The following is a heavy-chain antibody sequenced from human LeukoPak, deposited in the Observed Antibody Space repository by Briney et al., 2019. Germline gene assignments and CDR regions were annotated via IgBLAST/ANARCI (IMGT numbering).Heavy chain of an antibody. CDR1: GFTFSSYG. CDR2: IRYDGSNK. V-gene: IGHV3-30*02. Sequence: GGSLRLSCAASGFTFSSYGMHWVRQAPGKGLEWVAFIRYDGSNKYYADSVKGRFTISRDNSKNTLYLQMNSLRAEDTAVYYCAKGGYTSRMTDPLDYWGQGTLVTVSS. CDR3: AKGGYTSRMTDPLDY. D-gene: IGHD2-2*02. J-gene: IGHJ4*02.